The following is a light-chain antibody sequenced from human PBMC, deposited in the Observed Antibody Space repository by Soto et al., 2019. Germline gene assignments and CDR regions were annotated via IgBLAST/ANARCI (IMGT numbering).Light chain of an antibody. CDR2: GAS. V-gene: IGKV3-15*01. Sequence: EIVMTQSPATLSVSPRERATLSCRASQSVSSNLAWYQQKPGQAPRLLIYGASTRATGIPARFSGSGSGTEFILSIISLQFEDSAVYYCQQYSNWPAWTFGQGTKVEIK. J-gene: IGKJ1*01. CDR1: QSVSSN. CDR3: QQYSNWPAWT.